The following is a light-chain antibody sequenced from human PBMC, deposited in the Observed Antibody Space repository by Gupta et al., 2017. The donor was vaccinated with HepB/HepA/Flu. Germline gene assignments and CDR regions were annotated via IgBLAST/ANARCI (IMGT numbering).Light chain of an antibody. V-gene: IGKV3-20*01. CDR2: GAS. J-gene: IGKJ1*01. CDR1: QSVSSSY. CDR3: QQYGSSRT. Sequence: ESVLTQTPGICSLSPGERATLSCRASQSVSSSYLAWYQQKPGQAPRLLIYGASSRANGIPDRFSGSGSGTDITLTISRLEPEDVAVYYCQQYGSSRTFGQGTKVEIK.